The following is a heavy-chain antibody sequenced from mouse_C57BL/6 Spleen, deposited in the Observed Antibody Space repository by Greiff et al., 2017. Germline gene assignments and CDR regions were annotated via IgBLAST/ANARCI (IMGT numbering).Heavy chain of an antibody. CDR3: ASSSPYYFDY. D-gene: IGHD1-1*01. CDR1: GYAFTNYL. J-gene: IGHJ2*01. Sequence: VQLKQSGAELVRPGTSVKVSCKASGYAFTNYLIEWVKQRPGQGLEWIGVINPGSGGTNYNEKFKGKATLTADKSSSTAYMQLSSLTSEDSAVYFCASSSPYYFDYWGQGTTLTVSS. CDR2: INPGSGGT. V-gene: IGHV1-54*01.